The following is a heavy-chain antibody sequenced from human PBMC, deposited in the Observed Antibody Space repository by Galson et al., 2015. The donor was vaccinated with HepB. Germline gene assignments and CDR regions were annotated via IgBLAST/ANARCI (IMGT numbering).Heavy chain of an antibody. V-gene: IGHV3-23*01. Sequence: SLRLSCASSGFSFRDYSFSWVRQAPGKGLEWVSSISGHGDSTYYADSVQGRLTISRDNYNNRVYLQMNSLRVEDTAVYYCAKDFGYWGQGTLVTVSS. J-gene: IGHJ4*02. CDR2: ISGHGDST. CDR3: AKDFGY. D-gene: IGHD3-10*01. CDR1: GFSFRDYS.